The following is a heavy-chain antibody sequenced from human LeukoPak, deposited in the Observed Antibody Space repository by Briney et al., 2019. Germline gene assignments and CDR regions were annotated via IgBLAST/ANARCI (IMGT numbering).Heavy chain of an antibody. CDR2: ISGSGGST. Sequence: GGSLRLSCAASGFTVSSNYMSWVRQAPGKGLEWVSAISGSGGSTYYADSVKGRFTISRDNSKNTLYLQMNSLRAEDTAVYYCANGAAAGTKSGYWGQGTLVTVSS. D-gene: IGHD6-13*01. V-gene: IGHV3-23*01. J-gene: IGHJ4*02. CDR1: GFTVSSNY. CDR3: ANGAAAGTKSGY.